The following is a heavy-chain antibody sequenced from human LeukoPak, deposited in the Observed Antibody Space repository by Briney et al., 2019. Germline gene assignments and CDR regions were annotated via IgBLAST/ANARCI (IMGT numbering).Heavy chain of an antibody. J-gene: IGHJ4*02. V-gene: IGHV4-59*01. CDR3: ARGVAGNLDY. CDR1: GGTICSYY. CDR2: IYYSGST. D-gene: IGHD6-19*01. Sequence: PSETLSLTCTVSGGTICSYYWSWIRQPPGKGLEWIGYIYYSGSTNYNPSLKSRVTITVDTSKNQFSLKVSSVTAADTAVYYCARGVAGNLDYWGQGTLVTVSS.